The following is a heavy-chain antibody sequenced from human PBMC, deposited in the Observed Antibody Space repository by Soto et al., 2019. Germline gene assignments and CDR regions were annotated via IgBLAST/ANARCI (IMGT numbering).Heavy chain of an antibody. CDR1: GGTFSSYA. CDR3: ARDFKYSSSALNY. CDR2: IIPIFATA. V-gene: IGHV1-69*18. J-gene: IGHJ4*02. Sequence: QVQLVQSGAEVKKPGSSVKVSCKASGGTFSSYAISWVLRAPGQGLEWMGNIIPIFATANYAQKFQGRGTITAEESTSTAYMELSSLRAEDTAVDYCARDFKYSSSALNYWGQGPLVTVSS. D-gene: IGHD6-6*01.